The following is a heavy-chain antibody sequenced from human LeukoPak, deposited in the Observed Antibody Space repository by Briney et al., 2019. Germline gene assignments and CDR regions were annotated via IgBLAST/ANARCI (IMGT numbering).Heavy chain of an antibody. CDR1: GFTFSSYG. CDR3: TKDEPDYYDSSDYYSPFDY. J-gene: IGHJ4*02. Sequence: GGTLRLSCTASGFTFSSYGMSWVRQAPGKGLEWVSAISGSGHSTYYADSVKGRFTISRDNSKNTLYLQMNSLRAEDTAVYDCTKDEPDYYDSSDYYSPFDYWGQGTLVTVSS. V-gene: IGHV3-23*01. D-gene: IGHD3-22*01. CDR2: ISGSGHST.